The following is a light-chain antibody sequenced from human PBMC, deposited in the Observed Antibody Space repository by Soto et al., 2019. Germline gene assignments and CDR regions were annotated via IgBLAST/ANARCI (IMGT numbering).Light chain of an antibody. CDR1: SGSIASNY. V-gene: IGLV6-57*02. J-gene: IGLJ2*01. CDR2: EDN. CDR3: QSYDSSRGVV. Sequence: NFMLTQPHSVSASPGKTVTISCTGSSGSIASNYVQWYQQRPGSAPTTVIYEDNQRPSGVPDRFSGSIDSSSNSASLTISGLKTEDEADYYCQSYDSSRGVVFGGGTKLTVL.